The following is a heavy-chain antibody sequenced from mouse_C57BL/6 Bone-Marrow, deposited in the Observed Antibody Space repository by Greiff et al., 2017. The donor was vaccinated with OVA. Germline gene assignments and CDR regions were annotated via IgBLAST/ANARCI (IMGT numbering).Heavy chain of an antibody. Sequence: EVQGVESEGGLVQPGSSLKLSCTASGFTFSDYYMAWVRQVPEKGLEWVANINYDGSSTYYLDSLKRRFIIARDNAKNILYLQMSSLKSEDTATYYCARDHAGLLRGYAMDYWGQGTSVTVSS. J-gene: IGHJ4*01. CDR2: INYDGSST. CDR1: GFTFSDYY. CDR3: ARDHAGLLRGYAMDY. D-gene: IGHD1-1*01. V-gene: IGHV5-16*01.